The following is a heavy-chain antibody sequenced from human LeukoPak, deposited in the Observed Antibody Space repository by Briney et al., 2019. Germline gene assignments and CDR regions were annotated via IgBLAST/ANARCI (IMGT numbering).Heavy chain of an antibody. CDR1: GFTFSSYG. D-gene: IGHD3-10*02. J-gene: IGHJ3*01. CDR3: ATQLDYDSTAYYLRAFDV. Sequence: PGGSLRLSCAASGFTFSSYGMHWVRQAPGKGLEWMGSYDPKEGERVNADKFQGRVTMTEDTSADTAYMELSSLRSEDTAVYYCATQLDYDSTAYYLRAFDVWGQGTVVTVSS. V-gene: IGHV1-24*01. CDR2: YDPKEGER.